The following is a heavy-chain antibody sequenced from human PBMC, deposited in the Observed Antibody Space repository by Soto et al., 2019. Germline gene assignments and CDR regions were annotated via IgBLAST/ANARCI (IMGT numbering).Heavy chain of an antibody. V-gene: IGHV1-18*01. J-gene: IGHJ5*02. D-gene: IGHD3-3*01. Sequence: ASVKGSCKASGYTFTSYVISWVRQAPGQGLEWMGWISAYNGNTNYAQKLQGRVTMTRDTSTSTAYMELRSLRSEDTAVYYCARDFGHDFWSGPRNWLDPWGQGTLVTVSS. CDR1: GYTFTSYV. CDR2: ISAYNGNT. CDR3: ARDFGHDFWSGPRNWLDP.